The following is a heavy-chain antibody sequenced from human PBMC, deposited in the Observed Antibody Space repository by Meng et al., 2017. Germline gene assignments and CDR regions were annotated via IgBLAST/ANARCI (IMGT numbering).Heavy chain of an antibody. V-gene: IGHV3-7*01. Sequence: GESLKISCAASGFTFSSYWMSWVRQAPGKGLEWVANIKQDGSEKYYVDSVKGRFTISRDNAKNSLYLQMNSLRAEDTAMYYCARVRASLGPTTADYWGQGTLVTVSS. D-gene: IGHD2/OR15-2a*01. CDR2: IKQDGSEK. CDR3: ARVRASLGPTTADY. CDR1: GFTFSSYW. J-gene: IGHJ4*02.